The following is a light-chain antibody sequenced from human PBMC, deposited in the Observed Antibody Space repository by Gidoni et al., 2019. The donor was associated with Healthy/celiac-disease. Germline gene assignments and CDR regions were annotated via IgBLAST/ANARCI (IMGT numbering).Light chain of an antibody. J-gene: IGKJ1*01. V-gene: IGKV1-6*01. CDR2: AAS. CDR1: QGIRND. CDR3: LQDYNYPRT. Sequence: AIEMTQSPSSLSASVGDRVTITCRASQGIRNDLGWYQQKPGKAPKLLIYAASSLQSGVPSRFSGSGSGTDFTLTISSLQPEDFATYYCLQDYNYPRTFGQXTKVEIK.